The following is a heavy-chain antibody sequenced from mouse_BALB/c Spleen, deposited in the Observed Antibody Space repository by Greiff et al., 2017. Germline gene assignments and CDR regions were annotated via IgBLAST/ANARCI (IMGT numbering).Heavy chain of an antibody. D-gene: IGHD1-2*01. Sequence: EVKLMESGGGLVKPGGSLKLSCAASGFAFSSYDMSWVRQTPEKRLEWVAYISSGGGSTYYPDTVKGRFTISRDNAKNTLYLQMSSLKSEDTAMYYCARVSLLRLRGYFDYWGQGTTLTVSS. CDR3: ARVSLLRLRGYFDY. CDR1: GFAFSSYD. V-gene: IGHV5-12-1*01. J-gene: IGHJ2*01. CDR2: ISSGGGST.